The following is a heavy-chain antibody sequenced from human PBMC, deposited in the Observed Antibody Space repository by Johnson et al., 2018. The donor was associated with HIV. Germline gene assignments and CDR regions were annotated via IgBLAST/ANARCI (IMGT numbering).Heavy chain of an antibody. CDR2: ISYDGSNE. V-gene: IGHV3-30*07. J-gene: IGHJ3*02. CDR1: GFTFSSYA. Sequence: VQLVESGGGVVQPGRSLRLSCAASGFTFSSYAMHWVRQAPGKGLEWVAVISYDGSNEYYADSVRDRFTISRDHSKTTLYLQMNSLRAEDTAVYYCANALGIWGQGTMVTVSS. CDR3: ANALGI.